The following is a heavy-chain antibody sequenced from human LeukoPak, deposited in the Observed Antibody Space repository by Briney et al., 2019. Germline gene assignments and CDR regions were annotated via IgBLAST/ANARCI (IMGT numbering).Heavy chain of an antibody. J-gene: IGHJ4*02. Sequence: GGSLRLSCAASGFTFDDYGMSWVRQAPGKGLEWVSGINWNGGSTGYADSVKGRFTISRDNAKNSLYLQMNSLRAEDTALYYCARATYYYDSSGYYHIRDYFVSWGQGTLVTVSS. CDR2: INWNGGST. CDR3: ARATYYYDSSGYYHIRDYFVS. CDR1: GFTFDDYG. V-gene: IGHV3-20*04. D-gene: IGHD3-22*01.